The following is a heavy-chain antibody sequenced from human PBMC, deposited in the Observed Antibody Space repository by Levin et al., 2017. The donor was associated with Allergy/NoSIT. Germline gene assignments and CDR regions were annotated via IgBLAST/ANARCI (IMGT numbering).Heavy chain of an antibody. J-gene: IGHJ5*02. Sequence: VSGPTLVKPTQTLTLTCTFSGFSLSTSGVGVGWIRQPPGKALEWLALIYWDDDKRYSPSLKSRLTITKDTSKNQVALTVTNMDPVDTATYYCAHWIAVAGEGWFDPWGQGTLVTVSS. CDR3: AHWIAVAGEGWFDP. CDR1: GFSLSTSGVG. D-gene: IGHD6-19*01. CDR2: IYWDDDK. V-gene: IGHV2-5*02.